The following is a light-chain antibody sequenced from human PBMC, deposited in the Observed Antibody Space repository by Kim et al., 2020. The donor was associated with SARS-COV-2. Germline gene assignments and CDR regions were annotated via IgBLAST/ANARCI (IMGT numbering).Light chain of an antibody. Sequence: SPGERATLSCRASQSFTSNYLAWYQQKPGRAPRLLIYAASSRATGIPDRFSGSGSGTDFTLTISRLEPEDFAVYYCQQYGSSPRTFGQGTKVDIK. CDR2: AAS. CDR1: QSFTSNY. V-gene: IGKV3-20*01. J-gene: IGKJ1*01. CDR3: QQYGSSPRT.